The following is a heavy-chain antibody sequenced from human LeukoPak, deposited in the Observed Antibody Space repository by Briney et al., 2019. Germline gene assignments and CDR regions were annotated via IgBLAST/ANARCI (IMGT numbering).Heavy chain of an antibody. CDR1: GFTFSSYA. V-gene: IGHV3-64D*06. CDR2: ISSNGGST. J-gene: IGHJ3*02. CDR3: VKDRGDCSSTSCYDAFDI. D-gene: IGHD2-2*01. Sequence: GGSLRLSCSVSGFTFSSYAMHWVRQASGKGLEYVSAISSNGGSTYYADSVKGRFTISRDNSKNTLYLQMSSLRAEDTAVYYCVKDRGDCSSTSCYDAFDIWGQGTMVTVSS.